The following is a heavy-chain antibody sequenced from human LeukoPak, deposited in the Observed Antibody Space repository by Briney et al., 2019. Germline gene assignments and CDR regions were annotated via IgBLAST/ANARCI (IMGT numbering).Heavy chain of an antibody. V-gene: IGHV3-48*01. J-gene: IGHJ4*02. CDR1: GFTFSSYA. D-gene: IGHD3-22*01. CDR2: ISSSSSTI. CDR3: ARGSTYYDSSGQVPFDY. Sequence: GGSLRLSCAASGFTFSSYAMHWVRQAPGKGLEWVSYISSSSSTIYYADSVKGRFTISRDNAKNSLYLQMNSLRAEDTAVYYCARGSTYYDSSGQVPFDYWGQGTLVTVSS.